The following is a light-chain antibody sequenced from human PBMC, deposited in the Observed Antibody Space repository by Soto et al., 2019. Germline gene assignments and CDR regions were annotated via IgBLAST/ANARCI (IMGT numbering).Light chain of an antibody. Sequence: IVLTQSPATLSLPPGERATLSCRASQSVRSSLAWYQQQPGQAPRLLIYYASNRSTGIPARFSGSGSGTDFTLTISSLEPKDFAVYYCQQRYNWPGTFGQGTKVDIK. CDR3: QQRYNWPGT. V-gene: IGKV3-11*01. CDR2: YAS. CDR1: QSVRSS. J-gene: IGKJ1*01.